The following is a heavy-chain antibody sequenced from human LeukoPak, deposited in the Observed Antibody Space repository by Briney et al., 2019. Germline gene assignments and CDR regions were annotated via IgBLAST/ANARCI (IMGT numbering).Heavy chain of an antibody. CDR1: GGPFSGYY. V-gene: IGHV4-34*01. D-gene: IGHD6-19*01. J-gene: IGHJ4*02. CDR2: INHSGNT. CDR3: ARTTVAGTRGFDS. Sequence: SETLSLTCAVYGGPFSGYYWNWIRQPPGKGLQWIGEINHSGNTKYNPSLKSRVTISVDTSKNQFSLKLTSVTAADTAVYYCARTTVAGTRGFDSWGQGTLVTVSS.